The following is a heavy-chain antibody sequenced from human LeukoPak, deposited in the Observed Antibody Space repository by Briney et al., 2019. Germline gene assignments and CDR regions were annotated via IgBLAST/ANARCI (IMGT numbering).Heavy chain of an antibody. CDR1: GYTFTSYA. CDR3: ARAKAGGKGSSFDY. Sequence: VASVKVSCKASGYTFTSYAMNWVRQAPGQGLEWMGWINTNTGNPTYAQGLTGRFVFSLDTSVSTAYLQISSLKAEDTAVYYCARAKAGGKGSSFDYWGQGTLVTVSS. D-gene: IGHD4-23*01. J-gene: IGHJ4*02. V-gene: IGHV7-4-1*02. CDR2: INTNTGNP.